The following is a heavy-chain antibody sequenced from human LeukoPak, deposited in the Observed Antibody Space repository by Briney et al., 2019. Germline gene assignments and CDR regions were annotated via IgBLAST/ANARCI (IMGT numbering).Heavy chain of an antibody. D-gene: IGHD3-22*01. J-gene: IGHJ4*02. Sequence: GASVKVSCKASGYTFTSYGISWVRQAPGQGLEWMGWISAYNGNTNYAQKLQGRVTMTTDTSTSTAYMELSSLRSEDTAVYYCARGAGYYYDSSGNGFDYWGQGTLVTVSS. CDR3: ARGAGYYYDSSGNGFDY. V-gene: IGHV1-18*01. CDR2: ISAYNGNT. CDR1: GYTFTSYG.